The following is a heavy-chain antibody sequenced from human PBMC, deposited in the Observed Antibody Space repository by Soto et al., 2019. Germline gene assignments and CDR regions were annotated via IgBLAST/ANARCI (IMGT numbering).Heavy chain of an antibody. V-gene: IGHV3-23*01. CDR3: ASDQAAGGTISRYFQD. CDR2: ISGGGSTT. J-gene: IGHJ1*01. D-gene: IGHD6-13*01. Sequence: EVQLLESGGGLVQPEGSLRLSCEASGFTFSSYAMSWVRQAPGTGMEWVSGISGGGSTTYYADSVKGRFTISRDNSKNTLYLQVNSMRAEDTAVYYCASDQAAGGTISRYFQDWGQGTLVTFSS. CDR1: GFTFSSYA.